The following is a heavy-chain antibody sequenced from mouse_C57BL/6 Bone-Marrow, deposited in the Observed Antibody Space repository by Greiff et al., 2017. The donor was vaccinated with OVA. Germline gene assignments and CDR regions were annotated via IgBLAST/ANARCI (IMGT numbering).Heavy chain of an antibody. CDR2: ISSGSSTI. D-gene: IGHD2-5*01. Sequence: EVKLVESGGGLVKPGGSLKLSCAASGFTFSDYGMRWVRQAPEKGLEWVAYISSGSSTIYYADTVKGRFTISRDNAKNTLFLQMTSLRSEDTAMYYCARSYSNYVDYWGQGTTLTVSS. V-gene: IGHV5-17*01. CDR3: ARSYSNYVDY. J-gene: IGHJ2*01. CDR1: GFTFSDYG.